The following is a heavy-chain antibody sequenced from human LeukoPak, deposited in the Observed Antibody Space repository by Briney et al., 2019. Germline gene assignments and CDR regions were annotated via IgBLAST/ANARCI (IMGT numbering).Heavy chain of an antibody. J-gene: IGHJ4*02. Sequence: GGSLRLSCAASGFTFSSYSMNWVRPAPGKGLEWVSSISSSSSYIYYADSVKGRFTISRDNAKNSLYLQMNSLRAEDTAVYYCARPYSSGWYTDWGQGTLVTVSS. CDR2: ISSSSSYI. V-gene: IGHV3-21*01. CDR3: ARPYSSGWYTD. D-gene: IGHD6-19*01. CDR1: GFTFSSYS.